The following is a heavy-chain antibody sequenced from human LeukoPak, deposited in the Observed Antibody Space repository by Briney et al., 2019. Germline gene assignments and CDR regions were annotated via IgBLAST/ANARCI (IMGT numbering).Heavy chain of an antibody. D-gene: IGHD2-15*01. CDR2: TSYDGSDK. CDR3: AKERGSYYYGMDV. J-gene: IGHJ6*02. V-gene: IGHV3-30*18. CDR1: GFLFGNSG. Sequence: GGSLRLSCAASGFLFGNSGMHWVRQAPGKGLEWVAVTSYDGSDKYYADSVKGRFTISRDNSKNTLYLQMNSLSAEDTAMYYCAKERGSYYYGMDVWGQGTTVTVS.